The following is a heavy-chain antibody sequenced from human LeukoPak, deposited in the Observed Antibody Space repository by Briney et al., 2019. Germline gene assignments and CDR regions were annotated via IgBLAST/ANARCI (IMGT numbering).Heavy chain of an antibody. J-gene: IGHJ4*02. D-gene: IGHD3-9*01. V-gene: IGHV1-8*03. CDR2: MNPNSGNT. CDR3: AREYYDILTGLYYFDY. CDR1: GYTFTSYD. Sequence: GASVKVSCKASGYTFTSYDINWVRQATGQGLEWMGWMNPNSGNTGYAQKLQDRVTITRNTSIITAYMELNSLRSEDTAVYYCAREYYDILTGLYYFDYWGQGTLVTVSS.